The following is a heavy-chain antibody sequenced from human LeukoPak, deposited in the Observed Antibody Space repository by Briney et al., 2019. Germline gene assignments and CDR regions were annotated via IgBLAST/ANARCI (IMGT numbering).Heavy chain of an antibody. J-gene: IGHJ4*02. CDR3: ARDKRDYDILTGYGDYYDSSGYYSVFDY. D-gene: IGHD3-22*01. CDR2: IIPIFGTA. V-gene: IGHV1-69*13. Sequence: ASVKVSCKASGGTFSSYAISWVRQAPGQGLEWMGGIIPIFGTANYAQKFQGRVTITADESTSTAYMELSSLRSEDTAVYYCARDKRDYDILTGYGDYYDSSGYYSVFDYWGQGTLVTVSS. CDR1: GGTFSSYA.